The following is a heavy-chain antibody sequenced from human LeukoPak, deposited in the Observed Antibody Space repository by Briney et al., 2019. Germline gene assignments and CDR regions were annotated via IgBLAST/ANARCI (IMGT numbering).Heavy chain of an antibody. Sequence: GGSLRLSCAASGFTFSSYEMKWVRQAPGKGLEWVSYISSSGSTIYYADSVRGRFTISRDNAKNSLYLQMNSLRAEDTAVYYCARTRSVTPPFDYWGQGTLVTVSS. CDR1: GFTFSSYE. D-gene: IGHD4-17*01. CDR2: ISSSGSTI. CDR3: ARTRSVTPPFDY. J-gene: IGHJ4*02. V-gene: IGHV3-48*03.